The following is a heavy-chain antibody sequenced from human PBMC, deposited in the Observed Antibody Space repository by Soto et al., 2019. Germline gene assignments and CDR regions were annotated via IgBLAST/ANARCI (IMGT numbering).Heavy chain of an antibody. V-gene: IGHV3-64*02. CDR1: GGTFSIYA. CDR3: ARGSYYTSGTVHRPYDY. CDR2: ISYDGTIT. Sequence: SCKASGGTFSIYAMHWVRQAPGKGLEYVSAISYDGTITYYADSVKGRFTISRDDSRNTVYLQMGSLRPEDMAVYYCARGSYYTSGTVHRPYDYWGQGTLVTVSS. J-gene: IGHJ4*02. D-gene: IGHD3-10*01.